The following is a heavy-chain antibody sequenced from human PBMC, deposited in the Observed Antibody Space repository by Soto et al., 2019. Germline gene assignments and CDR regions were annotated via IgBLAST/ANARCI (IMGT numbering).Heavy chain of an antibody. J-gene: IGHJ6*02. Sequence: GASVKVSCKASGYTFTSYAMHWVRQAPGQRPEWMGWISAYTDNTNYAQNLQGRVTMTTDTSTSTAYMELRSLRSDDTAVYYCARENWNYDYYYGMDVWGQGTTVTVSS. V-gene: IGHV1-18*01. D-gene: IGHD1-1*01. CDR2: ISAYTDNT. CDR1: GYTFTSYA. CDR3: ARENWNYDYYYGMDV.